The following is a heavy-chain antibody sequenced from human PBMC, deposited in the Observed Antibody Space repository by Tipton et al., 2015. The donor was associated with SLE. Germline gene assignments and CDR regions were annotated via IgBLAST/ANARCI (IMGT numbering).Heavy chain of an antibody. J-gene: IGHJ4*02. V-gene: IGHV3-33*01. CDR1: GFTFSSYG. CDR3: ARGALHYFDY. Sequence: LSLTCAASGFTFSSYGMHWVRQAPGKGLEWVAVIWYDGSNKYYADSVKGRFTISRDNSKNTLYLQMNSLRAEDTAVYYCARGALHYFDYWGQGTLVTVSS. CDR2: IWYDGSNK.